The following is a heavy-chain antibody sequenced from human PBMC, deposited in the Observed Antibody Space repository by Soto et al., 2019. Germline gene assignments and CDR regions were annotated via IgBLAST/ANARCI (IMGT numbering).Heavy chain of an antibody. J-gene: IGHJ3*02. Sequence: SVKVSCKASGYSCTRYYMHWVRQTPGQGLEWMGIINPSGGSTSYAQKFQGRVTMTRDTSTSTVYMELSSLRSEDTAVYYCARDPVPYDILTGYSLGDAFDIWGQGTMVTVSS. D-gene: IGHD3-9*01. CDR2: INPSGGST. CDR3: ARDPVPYDILTGYSLGDAFDI. V-gene: IGHV1-46*01. CDR1: GYSCTRYY.